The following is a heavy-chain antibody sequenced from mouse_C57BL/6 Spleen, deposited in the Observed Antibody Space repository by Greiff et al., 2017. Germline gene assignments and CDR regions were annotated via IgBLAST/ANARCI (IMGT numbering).Heavy chain of an antibody. CDR2: INPNNGGT. V-gene: IGHV1-22*01. CDR3: ARDTYYNGSSLFDY. D-gene: IGHD1-1*01. CDR1: GYTFTDYN. J-gene: IGHJ2*01. Sequence: EVQLQESGPELVKPGASVKMSCKASGYTFTDYNMHWVKQSHGKSLEWIGYINPNNGGTSYNQKFKGKATLTVNKSSSTAYMELRSLTSEDSAVYYCARDTYYNGSSLFDYWGQGTPLTVSS.